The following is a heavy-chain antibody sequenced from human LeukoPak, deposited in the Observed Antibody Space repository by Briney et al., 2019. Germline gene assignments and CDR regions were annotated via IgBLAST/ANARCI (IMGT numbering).Heavy chain of an antibody. J-gene: IGHJ6*02. Sequence: ASVKVSCKASGYTFTRYYMHWVRQAPGQGLEWRGWVNPNSGGTNYAQKFQGRVTMTRDTSISTAYMELSRLRSDDTAVYYCARDRAYYGMDVWGQGTTVTVSS. V-gene: IGHV1-2*02. CDR1: GYTFTRYY. CDR3: ARDRAYYGMDV. CDR2: VNPNSGGT.